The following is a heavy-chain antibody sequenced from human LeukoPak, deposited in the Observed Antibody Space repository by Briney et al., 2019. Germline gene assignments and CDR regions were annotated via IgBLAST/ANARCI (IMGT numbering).Heavy chain of an antibody. CDR1: GYSISSGYY. J-gene: IGHJ4*02. Sequence: SETLSLTCAVSGYSISSGYYWGWIRQPPGKGLEWIGSIYHSGSTYYNPSLKSRVTISVDTSKNQFSLKLSSVTAADTAVYYCARVSADHYDSSGYKELIFDYWGQGTLVTVSS. CDR3: ARVSADHYDSSGYKELIFDY. CDR2: IYHSGST. D-gene: IGHD3-22*01. V-gene: IGHV4-38-2*01.